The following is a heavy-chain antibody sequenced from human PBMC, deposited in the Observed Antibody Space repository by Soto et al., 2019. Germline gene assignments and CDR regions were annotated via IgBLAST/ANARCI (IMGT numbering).Heavy chain of an antibody. V-gene: IGHV3-33*01. CDR3: ARAYGGNSSYYYYGMDV. Sequence: GGSLRLSCAASGFTFSSYGMHWVRQAPGKGLEWVAVIWYDGSNKYYADSVEGRFTISRDNSKNTLYLQMNSLRAEDTAVYYCARAYGGNSSYYYYGMDVWGQGTTVTVSS. D-gene: IGHD4-17*01. J-gene: IGHJ6*02. CDR1: GFTFSSYG. CDR2: IWYDGSNK.